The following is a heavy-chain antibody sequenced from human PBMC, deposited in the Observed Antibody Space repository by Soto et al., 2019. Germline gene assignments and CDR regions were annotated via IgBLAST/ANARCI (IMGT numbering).Heavy chain of an antibody. D-gene: IGHD3-16*02. CDR1: GFTFSDYY. CDR2: ISSSGSTI. Sequence: QVQLVESGGGLVKPGGSLRLSCAASGFTFSDYYMSWIRQAQGRGLEGVSYISSSGSTIYYADSVKGRFTISRDNAKNSLYLQMNSLRAEDTAVYYCAREGGGYDYIWGSYLDGLKLDYWGQGTLVTVSS. CDR3: AREGGGYDYIWGSYLDGLKLDY. J-gene: IGHJ4*02. V-gene: IGHV3-11*01.